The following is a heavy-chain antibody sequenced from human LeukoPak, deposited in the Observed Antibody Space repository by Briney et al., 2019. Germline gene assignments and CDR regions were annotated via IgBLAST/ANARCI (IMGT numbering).Heavy chain of an antibody. CDR3: ARGGYYGSGNDFRFDP. V-gene: IGHV4-28*03. CDR1: GYSISSDNW. J-gene: IGHJ5*02. CDR2: IYYSGST. D-gene: IGHD3-10*01. Sequence: SETLSLTCTVSGYSISSDNWWGWIRQPPGKGLEWIGYIYYSGSTNYKPSLKSRVTISVDTSKNQFSLKLSSVTAADTAVYYCARGGYYGSGNDFRFDPWGQGTLVTVSS.